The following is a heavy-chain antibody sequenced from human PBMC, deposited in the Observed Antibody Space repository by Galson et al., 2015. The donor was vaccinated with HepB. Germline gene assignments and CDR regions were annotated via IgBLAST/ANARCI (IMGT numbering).Heavy chain of an antibody. V-gene: IGHV3-33*01. CDR3: ARDPLVGGWYPRFDY. CDR2: IWFDGSNK. Sequence: SLRLSCAASEFTLSIYGMHWVRQAPGKGLEWVALIWFDGSNKYYADSVKGRFTISRDNSKNTLYLQMNSLRAEDTAVYYCARDPLVGGWYPRFDYWGQGTLVTVSS. D-gene: IGHD6-19*01. J-gene: IGHJ4*02. CDR1: EFTLSIYG.